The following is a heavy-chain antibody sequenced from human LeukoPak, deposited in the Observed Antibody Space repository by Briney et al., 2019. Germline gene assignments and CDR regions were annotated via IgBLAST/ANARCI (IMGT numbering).Heavy chain of an antibody. D-gene: IGHD2-2*01. V-gene: IGHV1-69*04. CDR3: ARVGCSSTSCHAFDI. CDR2: IIPILGIA. J-gene: IGHJ3*02. CDR1: GGTFSSYA. Sequence: ASVKVSCKASGGTFSSYAIIWVRQAPGQGLEWMGRIIPILGIANYAQKFQGRVAITADKSTSTAYMELSSLRSEDTAVYYCARVGCSSTSCHAFDIWGQGTMVTVSS.